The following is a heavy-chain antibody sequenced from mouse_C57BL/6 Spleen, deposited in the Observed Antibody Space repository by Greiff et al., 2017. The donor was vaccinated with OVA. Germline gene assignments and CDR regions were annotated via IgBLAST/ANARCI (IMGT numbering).Heavy chain of an antibody. V-gene: IGHV1-42*01. J-gene: IGHJ4*01. Sequence: EVQLQQSGPELVKPGASVKISCKASGYSFTGYYMNWVKQSPEKSLEWIGEINPSTGGTTYNQKFKAKATLTVDKSSSTAYMQLKSLTSEDSAVYYCARSNSYAMDYWGQGTSVTVSS. D-gene: IGHD2-5*01. CDR2: INPSTGGT. CDR1: GYSFTGYY. CDR3: ARSNSYAMDY.